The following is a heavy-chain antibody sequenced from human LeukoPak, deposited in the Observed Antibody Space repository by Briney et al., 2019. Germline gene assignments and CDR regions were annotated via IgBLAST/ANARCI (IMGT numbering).Heavy chain of an antibody. CDR2: ISGSGGST. CDR3: AKAKGSGSYSIYDY. D-gene: IGHD1-26*01. V-gene: IGHV3-23*01. Sequence: PGGSLRLSCAASGFTFSSYAMSWVRQAPGKGLEWVSAISGSGGSTYYADSVKGRSTISRDNSKNTLYLQMNSLRAEDTAVYYCAKAKGSGSYSIYDYWGQGTLVTVSS. CDR1: GFTFSSYA. J-gene: IGHJ4*02.